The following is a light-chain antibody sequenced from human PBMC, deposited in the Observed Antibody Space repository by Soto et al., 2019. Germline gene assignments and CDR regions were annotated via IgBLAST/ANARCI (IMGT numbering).Light chain of an antibody. CDR1: QTVSTH. J-gene: IGKJ4*01. CDR3: HQRHIWLT. V-gene: IGKV3-11*01. CDR2: DAS. Sequence: VLTQSPATLSLSPGERATLSCRASQTVSTHLAWYQHKPGQAPWLLIYDASSRATGIPARFSGSGSGTDFSLTISSLEPEDSAVYYCHQRHIWLTFRGGTKVEIK.